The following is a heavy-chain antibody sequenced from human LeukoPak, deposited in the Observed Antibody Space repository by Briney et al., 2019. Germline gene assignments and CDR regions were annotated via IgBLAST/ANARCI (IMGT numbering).Heavy chain of an antibody. CDR2: IYYSGST. Sequence: SETLSLTCTVSGGSISSSSYYWSWIRQPPGKGLEWIGYIYYSGSTNYNPSLKSRVTISVDTSKNQFSLKLSSVTAADTAVYYCATGGGLLGWFDPWGQGTLVTVSS. CDR3: ATGGGLLGWFDP. J-gene: IGHJ5*02. V-gene: IGHV4-61*05. CDR1: GGSISSSSYY. D-gene: IGHD1-26*01.